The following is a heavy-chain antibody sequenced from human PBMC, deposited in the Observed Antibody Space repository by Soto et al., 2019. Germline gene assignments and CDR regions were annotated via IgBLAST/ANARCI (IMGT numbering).Heavy chain of an antibody. CDR3: ARSGVTGIVIPSHWFDP. V-gene: IGHV4-31*03. J-gene: IGHJ5*02. Sequence: SETLSLTCTVSGDSIGSVGYWSWIRQFPGRGLEWIGCISSSGSTYYNPAPNNRISLSLDTSQNQFSLKLLSVTAADTAIYYCARSGVTGIVIPSHWFDPWGQGTLVTVSS. CDR1: GDSIGSVGY. CDR2: ISSSGST. D-gene: IGHD2-21*02.